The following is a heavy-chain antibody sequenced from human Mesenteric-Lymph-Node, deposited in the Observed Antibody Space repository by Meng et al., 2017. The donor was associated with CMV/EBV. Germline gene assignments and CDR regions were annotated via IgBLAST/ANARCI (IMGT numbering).Heavy chain of an antibody. CDR3: ASSGGYSYGPDY. V-gene: IGHV4-34*01. Sequence: LTGAGYGGAFSGYYWSLIRQPPGKGLEWIGEINHSGSTNYNPSLKSRVTISVDTSKNQFSLKLSSVTAADTAVYYCASSGGYSYGPDYWGQGTLVTVSS. CDR1: GGAFSGYY. CDR2: INHSGST. D-gene: IGHD5-18*01. J-gene: IGHJ4*02.